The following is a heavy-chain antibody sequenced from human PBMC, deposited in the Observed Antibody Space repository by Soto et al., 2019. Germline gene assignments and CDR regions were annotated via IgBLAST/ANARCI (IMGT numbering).Heavy chain of an antibody. V-gene: IGHV3-21*01. D-gene: IGHD5-12*01. CDR3: ANSSPYSGDDCSYFIDY. Sequence: GGSLRLSCVVSGFTFSNYSRNWVRQAPGKGLEWVASISNTGDYKYYGDSVKGRFTVSRDSAKKSLYLQMNSLRAEDSAVYFCANSSPYSGDDCSYFIDYWGQGTLVTVSS. CDR2: ISNTGDYK. CDR1: GFTFSNYS. J-gene: IGHJ4*02.